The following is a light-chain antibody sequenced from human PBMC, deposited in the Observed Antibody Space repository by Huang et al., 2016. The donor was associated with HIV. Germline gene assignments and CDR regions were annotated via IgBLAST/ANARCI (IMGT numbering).Light chain of an antibody. CDR2: DAS. CDR1: QSVSTY. Sequence: EIVLTQSPDTLSLSPGERATLSCRASQSVSTYLAWYQQKPGQSPRLLIYDASNRASCIPARFSGSGSGTDFTLTISSLEPEDCAVYYCQHRSRWPPWTFGQGTKVEIK. J-gene: IGKJ1*01. V-gene: IGKV3-11*01. CDR3: QHRSRWPPWT.